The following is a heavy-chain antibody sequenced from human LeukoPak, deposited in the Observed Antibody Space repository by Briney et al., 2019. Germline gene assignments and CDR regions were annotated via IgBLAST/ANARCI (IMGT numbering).Heavy chain of an antibody. CDR2: IYTSGST. CDR1: GGSISSYY. J-gene: IGHJ5*02. V-gene: IGHV4-4*07. D-gene: IGHD6-13*01. CDR3: ARDRIRSSWYFGWFDP. Sequence: SETLSLTCTVSGGSISSYYWSWIRQPAGKGLEWIGRIYTSGSTNYNPSLKSRVTMSVDTSKNQFSLKLSSVTAADTAVYYCARDRIRSSWYFGWFDPWGQGTLVTVSS.